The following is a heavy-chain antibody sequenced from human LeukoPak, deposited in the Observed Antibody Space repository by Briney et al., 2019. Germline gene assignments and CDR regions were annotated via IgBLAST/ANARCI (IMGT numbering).Heavy chain of an antibody. D-gene: IGHD5-12*01. CDR3: ARARGYDYDY. J-gene: IGHJ4*02. CDR2: ISSSGSTI. CDR1: EFTFSSYS. Sequence: GGSLRLSCAASEFTFSSYSMNWVRQAPGKGLEWVSYISSSGSTIYYADSVKGRFTISRDNAKNSLYLQMNSLRAEDTAVYYCARARGYDYDYWGQGTLVTVSS. V-gene: IGHV3-48*04.